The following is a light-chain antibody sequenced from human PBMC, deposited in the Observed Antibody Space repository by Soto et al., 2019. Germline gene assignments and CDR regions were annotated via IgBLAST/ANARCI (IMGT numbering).Light chain of an antibody. CDR3: QKYNSALT. J-gene: IGKJ4*01. Sequence: TKIPQPPSPLSAPEGDRVTFISRAGPGITTYLAWFQQKQGKVPNLLIYAPSTLHSGVPSRFSGSGSGTDFTLTISSLQPEDVATYYCQKYNSALTFGGGTKVEIK. CDR1: PGITTY. CDR2: APS. V-gene: IGKV1-27*01.